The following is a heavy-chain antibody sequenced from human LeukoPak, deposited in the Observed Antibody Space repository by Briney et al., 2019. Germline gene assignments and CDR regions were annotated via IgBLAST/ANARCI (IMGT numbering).Heavy chain of an antibody. CDR1: GGTLSSYA. D-gene: IGHD3-9*01. J-gene: IGHJ5*02. V-gene: IGHV1-69*04. Sequence: GASVKVSCKASGGTLSSYAISWVRQAPGQGLEWMGRIIPILGIANYAQKFQGRVTITADKSTSTAYMELSSLRSEDTAVYYCARGVDYDILTTGNWFDPWGQGTLATVSS. CDR2: IIPILGIA. CDR3: ARGVDYDILTTGNWFDP.